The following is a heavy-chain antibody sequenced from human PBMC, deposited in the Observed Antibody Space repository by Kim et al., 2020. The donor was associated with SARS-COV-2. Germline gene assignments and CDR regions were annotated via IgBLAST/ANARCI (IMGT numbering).Heavy chain of an antibody. CDR3: VRDGPDGKPVDY. Sequence: GGSLRLSCAASGFTFSSFGMYWVRQAPGKGLESVAVIWFDGINKNYADSVKGRFTISRDNSMNMLYLQMNSLRPEDTAIYYCVRDGPDGKPVDYWGQGTLVTIST. CDR1: GFTFSSFG. CDR2: IWFDGINK. D-gene: IGHD2-2*01. V-gene: IGHV3-33*07. J-gene: IGHJ4*02.